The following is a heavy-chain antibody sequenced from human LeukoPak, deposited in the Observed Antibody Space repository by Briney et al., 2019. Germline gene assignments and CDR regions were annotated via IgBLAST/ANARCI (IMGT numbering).Heavy chain of an antibody. CDR1: GFSFSSYA. CDR2: ISGNGGST. V-gene: IGHV3-64*01. Sequence: PGGSLRLSCAASGFSFSSYAMHWVRQATGKGLEFVSVISGNGGSTYYAKSVKGRFTISRDNSKNTLYLQMGSLRPEDMAVYYCAKDRSKYSYGSSLDYWGQGTLVTVSS. J-gene: IGHJ4*02. CDR3: AKDRSKYSYGSSLDY. D-gene: IGHD5-18*01.